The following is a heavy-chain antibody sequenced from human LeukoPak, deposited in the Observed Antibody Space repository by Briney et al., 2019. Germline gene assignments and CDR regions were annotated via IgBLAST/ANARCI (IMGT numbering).Heavy chain of an antibody. CDR1: GFTFSSYA. V-gene: IGHV3-23*01. J-gene: IGHJ4*02. D-gene: IGHD5-12*01. CDR2: ISGSGGST. CDR3: AKAGDYNGNDWDAY. Sequence: GGSLRLSCAASGFTFSSYAMSRVRQAPGKGLEWVSAISGSGGSTYYADSVKGRFTISRDKSKNTLYLQMNSLRVEDTAVYYCAKAGDYNGNDWDAYWGQGTLVTVSS.